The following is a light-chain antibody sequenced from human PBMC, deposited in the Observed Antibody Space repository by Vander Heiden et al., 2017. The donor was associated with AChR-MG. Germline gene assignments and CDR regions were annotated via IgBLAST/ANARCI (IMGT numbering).Light chain of an antibody. CDR1: RLSNKY. CDR2: QDN. J-gene: IGLJ1*01. CDR3: QVWDSDTDV. Sequence: SYDLTQSPSVSVSPGQTATITCSGERLSNKYTSWYHLRPGQSPVLVIFQDNPRPSGIPERFSGSNSGNTATLTISGIQSMDDGDYYCQVWDSDTDVFGTGTKVTV. V-gene: IGLV3-1*01.